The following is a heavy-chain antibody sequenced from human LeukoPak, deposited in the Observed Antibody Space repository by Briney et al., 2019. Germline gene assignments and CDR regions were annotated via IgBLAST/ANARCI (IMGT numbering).Heavy chain of an antibody. J-gene: IGHJ4*02. V-gene: IGHV3-74*01. Sequence: GGSLRLSCAASGFTFNYFWMHWVRQVPGKGLVGVSGINNDGTATYYADSVKGRFTISRDNAKNTVYLQMNGLRAADTTVYYCATVSEYWGQGTLVTVSS. CDR3: ATVSEY. CDR2: INNDGTAT. CDR1: GFTFNYFW.